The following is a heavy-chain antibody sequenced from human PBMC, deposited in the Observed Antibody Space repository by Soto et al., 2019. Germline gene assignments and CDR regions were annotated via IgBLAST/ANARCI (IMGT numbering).Heavy chain of an antibody. CDR3: ARDRWTVSTITSLDY. J-gene: IGHJ4*02. CDR1: GFTFSTYG. D-gene: IGHD5-12*01. V-gene: IGHV3-33*01. CDR2: IWYDGRKE. Sequence: GGSLRLSCSASGFTFSTYGMHWVRQAPGKGLEWVALIWYDGRKEDYADSVKGRFTISRDNSKNTLYLQMNSLRAEDTAVYYCARDRWTVSTITSLDYWGQGTRVTVSS.